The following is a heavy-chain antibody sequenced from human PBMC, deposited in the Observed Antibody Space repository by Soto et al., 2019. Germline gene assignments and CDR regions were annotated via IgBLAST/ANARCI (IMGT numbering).Heavy chain of an antibody. CDR3: ARVIVGGYFDY. Sequence: QLQLQESGSGLVKPSQTLSLTCAVSGGSISSGGYSWSWIRQPPGKGLEWIGYIYHGGGTYYNPSLKSRVTIPVDRSKNQFSLKLSSVTAEDTAVYYCARVIVGGYFDYWGQGTLVTVSS. D-gene: IGHD1-26*01. CDR1: GGSISSGGYS. CDR2: IYHGGGT. J-gene: IGHJ4*02. V-gene: IGHV4-30-2*01.